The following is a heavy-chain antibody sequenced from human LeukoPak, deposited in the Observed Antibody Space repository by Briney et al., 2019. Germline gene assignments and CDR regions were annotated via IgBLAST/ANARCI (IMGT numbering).Heavy chain of an antibody. D-gene: IGHD1-26*01. CDR3: ARAWQLLFAFDI. Sequence: GGSLRLSCAASGFTFSSYAMHWVRQAPGKGLEWVAVISYDGSNKYYADSVKGRFTISRDNSKNTLYLQMNSLRAEDTAVYYCARAWQLLFAFDIWGQGTTVTVSS. J-gene: IGHJ3*02. CDR2: ISYDGSNK. CDR1: GFTFSSYA. V-gene: IGHV3-30-3*01.